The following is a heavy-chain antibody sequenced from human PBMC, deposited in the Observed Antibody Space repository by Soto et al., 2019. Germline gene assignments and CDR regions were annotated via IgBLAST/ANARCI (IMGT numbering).Heavy chain of an antibody. V-gene: IGHV3-9*01. D-gene: IGHD1-26*01. Sequence: PGGSLRLSCAASGFTFDDYAMHWVRQAPGKGLEWVSGISWNSGSIGYADSVKGRFTISRDNAKNSLYLQMNSLRAEATALYYCAKDIVGLPRGMDVWGQGTTVTVSS. CDR3: AKDIVGLPRGMDV. CDR2: ISWNSGSI. J-gene: IGHJ6*02. CDR1: GFTFDDYA.